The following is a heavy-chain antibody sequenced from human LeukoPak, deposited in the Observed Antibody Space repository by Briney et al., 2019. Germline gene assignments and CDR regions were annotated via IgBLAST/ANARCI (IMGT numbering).Heavy chain of an antibody. CDR1: GFTFSSYA. V-gene: IGHV3-72*01. CDR2: TRNKANSNTT. Sequence: GGSLRLSCAASGFTFSSYAMSWVRQAPGKGLEWVGRTRNKANSNTTEYAASVKGRFTISRDDSKNSRYLQMNSLKTEDTAVYYCARGPRSHPPFYGMDGSGQGTTVTVSS. CDR3: ARGPRSHPPFYGMDG. J-gene: IGHJ6*02.